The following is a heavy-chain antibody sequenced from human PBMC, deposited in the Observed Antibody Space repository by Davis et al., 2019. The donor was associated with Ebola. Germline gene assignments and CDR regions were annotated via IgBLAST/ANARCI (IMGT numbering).Heavy chain of an antibody. CDR3: ARLSGLFSSSSGALYFDL. CDR1: GGSIISGTYY. J-gene: IGHJ2*01. CDR2: IYYNERT. D-gene: IGHD6-6*01. Sequence: SETLSLTCTVSGGSIISGTYYWGWVRQPPGKGLEWIGAIYYNERTYYNPSLESRVTISLDTSKTQFSLKLRSVTAADTAVYFCARLSGLFSSSSGALYFDLWGRGTLVSVSS. V-gene: IGHV4-39*07.